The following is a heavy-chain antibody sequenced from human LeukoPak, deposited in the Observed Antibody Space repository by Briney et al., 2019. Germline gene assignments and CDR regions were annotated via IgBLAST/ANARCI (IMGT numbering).Heavy chain of an antibody. J-gene: IGHJ4*02. CDR1: GYTCTRYV. CDR3: ARHGAAAGFSFDY. V-gene: IGHV5-51*01. Sequence: TFTKDSGYTCTRYVYGWVVQGPVKNLEWMGIIYPGDSDTRYSPSFQGQVTISADKSISTAYLQWSSLKASDTAMYYCARHGAAAGFSFDYWGQGTLVNVSS. D-gene: IGHD6-13*01. CDR2: IYPGDSDT.